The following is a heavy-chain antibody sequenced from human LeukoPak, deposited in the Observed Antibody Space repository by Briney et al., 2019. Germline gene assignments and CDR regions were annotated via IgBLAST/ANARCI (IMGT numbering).Heavy chain of an antibody. V-gene: IGHV3-20*04. CDR2: INWDGTNT. CDR3: AKPFTVIAPNWFDP. J-gene: IGHJ5*02. Sequence: PGGSLRLSCAASGGTTDDYGMSWVRQAPGKGLEWLSGINWDGTNTYYAESVKGRFTISRDSAEKSLYLQMNSLRADDTAVYYCAKPFTVIAPNWFDPWGQGTLVTVSS. CDR1: GGTTDDYG. D-gene: IGHD2-15*01.